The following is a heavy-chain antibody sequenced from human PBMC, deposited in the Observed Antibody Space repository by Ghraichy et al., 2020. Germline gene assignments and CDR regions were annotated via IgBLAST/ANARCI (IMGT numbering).Heavy chain of an antibody. CDR2: IKSKTDGGTG. CDR3: TTGYSSSWYY. V-gene: IGHV3-15*01. D-gene: IGHD6-13*01. CDR1: EFTLSGAW. Sequence: GGSLRLSCAASEFTLSGAWMNWVRQVPGKGLEWVGHIKSKTDGGTGDYAAPVKGRFTISRDDSKNMLYLQMNSLETEDTAVYYCTTGYSSSWYYWGQGTLVTVSS. J-gene: IGHJ4*02.